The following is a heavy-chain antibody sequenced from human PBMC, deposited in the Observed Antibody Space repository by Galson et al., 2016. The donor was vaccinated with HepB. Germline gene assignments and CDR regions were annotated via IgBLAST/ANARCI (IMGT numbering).Heavy chain of an antibody. Sequence: SLRLSCAASGSTFSDSYMTWIRQAPGKGLEWVAHISNGSRYTSYADSVRGRFTISRDNARNSLFLQMNSLRVDDTAVYYCARGQVLTCGQGTLVTVSS. D-gene: IGHD4/OR15-4a*01. CDR3: ARGQVLT. CDR2: ISNGSRYT. CDR1: GSTFSDSY. J-gene: IGHJ5*02. V-gene: IGHV3-11*05.